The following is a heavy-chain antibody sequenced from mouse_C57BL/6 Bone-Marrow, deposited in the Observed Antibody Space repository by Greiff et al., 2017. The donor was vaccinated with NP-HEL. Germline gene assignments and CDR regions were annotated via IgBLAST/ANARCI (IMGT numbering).Heavy chain of an antibody. Sequence: QVQLKQSGAELVRPGTSVKMSCKASGYTFTNYWIGWAKQRPGHGLEWIGDIYPGGGYTNYNEKLKGKATLTADKSSSTAYMQFSSLTSEDSAIYYCARSDGSSLDYWGQGTTLTVSS. V-gene: IGHV1-63*01. CDR2: IYPGGGYT. CDR3: ARSDGSSLDY. J-gene: IGHJ2*01. D-gene: IGHD1-1*01. CDR1: GYTFTNYW.